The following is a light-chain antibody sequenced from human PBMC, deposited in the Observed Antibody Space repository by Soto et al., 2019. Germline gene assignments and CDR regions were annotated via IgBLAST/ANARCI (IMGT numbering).Light chain of an antibody. Sequence: QPALTQPASVSGSPGQSITISCTGTNSDVGGYDYVSWYQQYPGKAPKVIIYEVRKRPSGISNRFSGSKSGNMASLTISGLQAVDEADYYCSSYTDSATRVFGTGTKVTVL. J-gene: IGLJ1*01. CDR1: NSDVGGYDY. V-gene: IGLV2-14*01. CDR2: EVR. CDR3: SSYTDSATRV.